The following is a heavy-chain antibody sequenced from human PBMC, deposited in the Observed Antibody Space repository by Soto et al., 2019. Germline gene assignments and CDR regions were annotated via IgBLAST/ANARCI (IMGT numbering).Heavy chain of an antibody. CDR3: AKEVHCGGGSSHWSEGFDY. D-gene: IGHD2-15*01. Sequence: QVQLVESGGGVVQPGRSLRLSCAASGFIFSSYGMHWVRQAPGKRLEWVAVISYEGSHTYYADSVKGRFTITRDNSKNTLHLQMNSLRPEVTAVYYCAKEVHCGGGSSHWSEGFDYWSHGTLLTVSS. CDR1: GFIFSSYG. V-gene: IGHV3-30*18. J-gene: IGHJ4*01. CDR2: ISYEGSHT.